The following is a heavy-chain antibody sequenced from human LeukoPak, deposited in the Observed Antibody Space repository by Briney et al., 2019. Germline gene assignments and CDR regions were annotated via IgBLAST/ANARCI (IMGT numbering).Heavy chain of an antibody. Sequence: SGPTLVKPTQTLTLTCTFSGFSLSTSGVGVCWIRQPPGKALEWLALIYWNDDKRYSPSLKSRLTITKDTSKNQVVLTMTNMDPVDTATYYCARSYYYDSSGYFPTYYFDYWGQGTLVTVSS. J-gene: IGHJ4*02. CDR3: ARSYYYDSSGYFPTYYFDY. CDR2: IYWNDDK. CDR1: GFSLSTSGVG. D-gene: IGHD3-22*01. V-gene: IGHV2-5*01.